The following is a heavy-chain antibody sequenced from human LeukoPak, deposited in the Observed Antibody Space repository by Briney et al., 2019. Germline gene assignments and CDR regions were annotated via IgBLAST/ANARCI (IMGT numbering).Heavy chain of an antibody. V-gene: IGHV1-8*01. CDR1: GYTFTSYD. Sequence: ASVKVSCKASGYTFTSYDINWVRQATGQGLEWMGWMNPNSGNTGYAQKFQGRVTMTRNTSISTAYMELSSLRSEDTAVCYCASQVTVTTDFSDYWGQGTLVTVSS. CDR2: MNPNSGNT. D-gene: IGHD4-17*01. J-gene: IGHJ4*02. CDR3: ASQVTVTTDFSDY.